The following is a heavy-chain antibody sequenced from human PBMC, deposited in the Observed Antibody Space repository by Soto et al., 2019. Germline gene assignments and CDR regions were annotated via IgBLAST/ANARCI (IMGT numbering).Heavy chain of an antibody. CDR3: ATRITVFGVLIPPFDP. CDR1: GGSVNGYY. J-gene: IGHJ5*02. D-gene: IGHD3-3*01. CDR2: INHTGGT. V-gene: IGHV4-34*01. Sequence: SETLSLTCAVYGGSVNGYYWNWIRQPPGKGLEWIGEINHTGGTHYNPSLQSRVTMSVDTSKNQFSLRLSSVTAAETAIYYCATRITVFGVLIPPFDPWGQGTQVTVSS.